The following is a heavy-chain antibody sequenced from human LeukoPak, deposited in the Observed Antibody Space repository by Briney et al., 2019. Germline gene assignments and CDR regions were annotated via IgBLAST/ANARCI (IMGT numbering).Heavy chain of an antibody. Sequence: GGSLRLSCAASGFTFDTYTMHWVRQAPGKGLEWVSLISWDGYSTYYANSVKGRFTSSRDNSKNSLFLQMNGLRPEGTAFYYCAKTRKAYCGGDCQGSDYWGQGTLVTVSS. V-gene: IGHV3-43D*03. CDR2: ISWDGYST. D-gene: IGHD2-21*01. J-gene: IGHJ4*02. CDR3: AKTRKAYCGGDCQGSDY. CDR1: GFTFDTYT.